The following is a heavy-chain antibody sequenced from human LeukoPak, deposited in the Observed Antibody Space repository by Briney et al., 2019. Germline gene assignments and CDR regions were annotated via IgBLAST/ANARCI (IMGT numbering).Heavy chain of an antibody. CDR3: AVPRPRYDFWSGYPNYLYFDL. CDR2: IIPTFGTA. J-gene: IGHJ2*01. D-gene: IGHD3-3*01. CDR1: GGTFSSYA. Sequence: ASVKVSCKASGGTFSSYAISWVRQAPGQGLEWMGRIIPTFGTANYAQKFQGRVTITADRSTSTAYMELSSLRSEDTAVYYCAVPRPRYDFWSGYPNYLYFDLWGRGTLVTVSS. V-gene: IGHV1-69*06.